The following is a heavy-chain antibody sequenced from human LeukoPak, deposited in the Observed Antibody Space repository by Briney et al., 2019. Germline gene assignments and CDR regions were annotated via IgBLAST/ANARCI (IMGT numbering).Heavy chain of an antibody. V-gene: IGHV1-18*01. D-gene: IGHD2-2*01. Sequence: GASVKVSCKASGYTFTSYGISWVRQAPGQGLEWMGWISAYNGSTNYAQKLQGRVTMTTDTSTSTAYMELRSLRSDDTAVYYCARDRLRYCSSTSCYDYWGQGTLVSVSS. J-gene: IGHJ4*02. CDR1: GYTFTSYG. CDR2: ISAYNGST. CDR3: ARDRLRYCSSTSCYDY.